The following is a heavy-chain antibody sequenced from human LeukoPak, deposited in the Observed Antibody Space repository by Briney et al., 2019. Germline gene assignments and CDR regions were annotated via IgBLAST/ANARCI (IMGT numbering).Heavy chain of an antibody. V-gene: IGHV3-23*01. CDR2: ISGSGGST. CDR3: AKEGVVTSAFDY. J-gene: IGHJ4*02. D-gene: IGHD2-21*02. Sequence: GSLRLSCAASGFTFSSYAMSWVRQAPGKGLEWVSAISGSGGSTYYADSVKGRFTISRDNSKNTLYLQMNSLRAEDTALYYCAKEGVVTSAFDYWGQGTLVTVSS. CDR1: GFTFSSYA.